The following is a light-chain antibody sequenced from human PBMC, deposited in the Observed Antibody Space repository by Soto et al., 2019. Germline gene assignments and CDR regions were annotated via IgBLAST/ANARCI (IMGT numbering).Light chain of an antibody. V-gene: IGKV3-15*01. CDR2: GVS. Sequence: EIVMTQSQATLSVSPGERATLSCRASQSVSSKLAWFQQKPGQAPSLLIYGVSTRATGVPVRFSGSGSGTEFTLTISSLQSEDFAVYYCQQYNNWPHTFGQGTKVDIK. CDR3: QQYNNWPHT. J-gene: IGKJ2*01. CDR1: QSVSSK.